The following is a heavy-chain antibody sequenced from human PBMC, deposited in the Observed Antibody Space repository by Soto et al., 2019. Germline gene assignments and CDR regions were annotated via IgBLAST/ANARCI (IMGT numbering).Heavy chain of an antibody. D-gene: IGHD5-18*01. CDR2: IYYTGST. J-gene: IGHJ4*02. CDR1: GGSISSGGLY. V-gene: IGHV4-31*03. Sequence: QVQLQESGPGLVKSSQTLSLTCTVSGGSISSGGLYWNWIRQHPGKGLEWIGYIYYTGSTYYNPSLKSRRIISIDTSKNQFSLKLNSVTAADTDVYFCARGGDRYGYYHIFDYWGQGTLVTVSS. CDR3: ARGGDRYGYYHIFDY.